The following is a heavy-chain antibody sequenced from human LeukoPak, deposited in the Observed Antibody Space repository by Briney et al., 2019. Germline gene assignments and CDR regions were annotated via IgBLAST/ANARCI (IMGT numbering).Heavy chain of an antibody. CDR3: ARDRHSIAVAGTFDY. J-gene: IGHJ4*02. Sequence: GGSLRLSCAASGFTFSSYSMNWIRQAPGKGLEWVSYISSSSSTIYYADSVKGRFTISRDNAKNSLYLQMNSLRAEDTAVYYCARDRHSIAVAGTFDYWGQGTLVTVSS. CDR1: GFTFSSYS. D-gene: IGHD6-19*01. CDR2: ISSSSSTI. V-gene: IGHV3-48*04.